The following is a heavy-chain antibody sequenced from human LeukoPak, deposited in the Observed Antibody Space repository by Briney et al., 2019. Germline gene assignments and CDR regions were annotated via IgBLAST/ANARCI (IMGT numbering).Heavy chain of an antibody. CDR2: IYYSGST. CDR1: GGSISSYY. J-gene: IGHJ6*02. V-gene: IGHV4-59*01. Sequence: SETLSLTCTVSGGSISSYYWSWIRQPPGKGLEWIGYIYYSGSTNYNPSLKSRVTISVDTSKNQFSLKLSSVTAADTAVYYCARDLVVSEGYYGMDVWGQGTTVTVSS. CDR3: ARDLVVSEGYYGMDV.